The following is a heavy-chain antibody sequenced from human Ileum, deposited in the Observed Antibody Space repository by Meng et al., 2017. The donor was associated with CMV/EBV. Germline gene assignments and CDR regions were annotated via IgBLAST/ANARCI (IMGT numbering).Heavy chain of an antibody. J-gene: IGHJ5*02. CDR2: IFPIFGTA. CDR1: GGTFSSYA. CDR3: ANRDTTMAEGWFDP. D-gene: IGHD5-18*01. Sequence: SGGTFSSYAISWVRQAPGQRLEWMGGIFPIFGTANYAQKFQGRVTIATDEFTSTAYMELSSLRSEDTAVYYCANRDTTMAEGWFDPWGQGTLVTVSS. V-gene: IGHV1-69*05.